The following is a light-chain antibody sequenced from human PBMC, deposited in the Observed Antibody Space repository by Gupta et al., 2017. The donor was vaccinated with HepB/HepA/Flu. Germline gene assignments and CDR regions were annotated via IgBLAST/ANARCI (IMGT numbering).Light chain of an antibody. V-gene: IGLV3-25*02. J-gene: IGLJ2*01. CDR2: MDS. CDR1: ALPNQY. CDR3: QYADTNGTKPV. Sequence: SSELTQPPSVSVSPGQTARITCSGDALPNQYAYWYHQKPGQAPVLVIYMDSERPSGIPERFSGSSAGTTVTLTTIGVQAEEEADDYCQYADTNGTKPVFGGGTKMTVL.